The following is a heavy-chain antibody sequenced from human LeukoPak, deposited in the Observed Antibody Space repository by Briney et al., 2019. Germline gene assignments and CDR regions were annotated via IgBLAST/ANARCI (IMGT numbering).Heavy chain of an antibody. Sequence: GGSLRLSCAASGXTFSGSAIHWVRQSSGKGREWVGQIDKKDKGYATATAYAASVKGRFTISRDDSINTAYLQMKSLKTEDTALYYCTRDSGTYNWFDPWGQGILVTVSS. V-gene: IGHV3-73*01. CDR1: GXTFSGSA. CDR3: TRDSGTYNWFDP. D-gene: IGHD1-26*01. CDR2: IDKKDKGYATAT. J-gene: IGHJ5*02.